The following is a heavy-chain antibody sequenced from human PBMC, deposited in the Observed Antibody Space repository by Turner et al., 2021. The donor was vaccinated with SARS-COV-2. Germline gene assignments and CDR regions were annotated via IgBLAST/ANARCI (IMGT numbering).Heavy chain of an antibody. CDR1: GFAVSNNY. D-gene: IGHD4-17*01. CDR2: IYSGGST. V-gene: IGHV3-66*01. J-gene: IGHJ4*02. CDR3: ATRMTTLPQ. Sequence: EVHLVESGGGLVQPGGYLRLSCAASGFAVSNNYMSWVRQAAGKGLEWVSLIYSGGSTYYADSVTGRFTISRDNSKNTLYLQMNSLRAEDTAVYYCATRMTTLPQWGQGTLVTVSS.